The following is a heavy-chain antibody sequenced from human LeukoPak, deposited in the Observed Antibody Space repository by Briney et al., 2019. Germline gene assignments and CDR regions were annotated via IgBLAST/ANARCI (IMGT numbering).Heavy chain of an antibody. D-gene: IGHD3-10*01. J-gene: IGHJ3*02. Sequence: GVSLKISCKGSGYSFTSYWIGWVRQMPGKGLEWMGIIYPGDSDTRYSPSFQGQVTISADKSISTAYLQWSSLKASDTAMYYCARPYGSGSYKDAFDIWGQGTMVTVSS. V-gene: IGHV5-51*01. CDR1: GYSFTSYW. CDR3: ARPYGSGSYKDAFDI. CDR2: IYPGDSDT.